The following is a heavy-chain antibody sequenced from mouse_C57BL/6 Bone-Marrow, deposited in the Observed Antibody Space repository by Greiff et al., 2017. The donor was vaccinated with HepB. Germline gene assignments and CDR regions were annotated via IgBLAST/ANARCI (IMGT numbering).Heavy chain of an antibody. Sequence: QVQLQQSGPELVQPGASVKISCKASGYAFSSSWMNWVKQRPGKGLEWIGRIYPGDGDTNYNGKFKGKATLTADKSSSTAYMQLSSLPSEDSAVYVCARLGLLRLVATSGMDYWGQGTSVTVSS. CDR1: GYAFSSSW. CDR2: IYPGDGDT. J-gene: IGHJ4*01. V-gene: IGHV1-82*01. D-gene: IGHD1-1*01. CDR3: ARLGLLRLVATSGMDY.